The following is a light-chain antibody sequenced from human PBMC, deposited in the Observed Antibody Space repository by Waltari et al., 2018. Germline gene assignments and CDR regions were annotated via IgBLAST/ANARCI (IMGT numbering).Light chain of an antibody. CDR3: QQFGSSVT. CDR2: GAS. J-gene: IGKJ4*01. CDR1: QSVSSNH. Sequence: EIVLTQSPGTLSLSPGEVATLSCRASQSVSSNHLAWYQQNPGQAPRLVIYGASRRAPGIPDRFSGGGSGTDFTLTISRLEPEDFAVYYCQQFGSSVTFGGGTKVEIK. V-gene: IGKV3-20*01.